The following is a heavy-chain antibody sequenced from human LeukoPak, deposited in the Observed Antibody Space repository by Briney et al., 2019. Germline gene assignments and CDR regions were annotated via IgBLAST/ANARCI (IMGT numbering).Heavy chain of an antibody. D-gene: IGHD5-18*01. Sequence: GGSLRLSCAASGFTFRSYEMNWVRQAPGKGLEWVSYIGSDEDTIYYAGSVKGRFTISRDNSKNSLYLQMNSLRAEDTAVYYCAKLGEGGYSYDYLPYYFDYWGQGTLVTASS. CDR2: IGSDEDTI. V-gene: IGHV3-48*03. CDR1: GFTFRSYE. J-gene: IGHJ4*02. CDR3: AKLGEGGYSYDYLPYYFDY.